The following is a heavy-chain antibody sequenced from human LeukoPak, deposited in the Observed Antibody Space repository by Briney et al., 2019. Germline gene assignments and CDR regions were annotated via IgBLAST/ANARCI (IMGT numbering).Heavy chain of an antibody. CDR1: GYTLTSHD. D-gene: IGHD4-17*01. CDR2: MIPNSGDT. Sequence: ASVKVSCKASGYTLTSHDINWVRQATGQGLEWVGWMIPNSGDTGYAQKFQGRVTMTRDTSVSTAYMELSSLTSEDTAVYYCARAGGDYGDYYHYYYYMDVWGSGTTVTVSS. J-gene: IGHJ6*03. V-gene: IGHV1-8*01. CDR3: ARAGGDYGDYYHYYYYMDV.